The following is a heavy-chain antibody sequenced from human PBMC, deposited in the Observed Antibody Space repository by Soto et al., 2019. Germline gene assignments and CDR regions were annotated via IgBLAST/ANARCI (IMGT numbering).Heavy chain of an antibody. CDR3: ARIGWGGDS. CDR1: GGSVRTGSYH. Sequence: LSLTCSVSGGSVRTGSYHWSWIRQPPGKGLEWIGFIPNNGGPDSNPSLKSRVVVSIDRSKNQFSLKVNSVTAADTAVYFCARIGWGGDSWGQGTLVTVSS. D-gene: IGHD7-27*01. V-gene: IGHV4-61*01. CDR2: IPNNGGP. J-gene: IGHJ4*02.